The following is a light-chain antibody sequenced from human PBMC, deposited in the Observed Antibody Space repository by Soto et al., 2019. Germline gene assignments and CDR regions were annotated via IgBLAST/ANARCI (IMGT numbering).Light chain of an antibody. J-gene: IGKJ1*01. Sequence: DIQMTQSPYSLSASVGDTVTITCRASQSITNYLTWFQQKPGKAPSLLIFAADNLQDGVPSRFSGSGSGRDFSLTISSLQPEDFATYYCQQSYDMPWPFGQGTKVDI. CDR3: QQSYDMPWP. CDR2: AAD. CDR1: QSITNY. V-gene: IGKV1-39*01.